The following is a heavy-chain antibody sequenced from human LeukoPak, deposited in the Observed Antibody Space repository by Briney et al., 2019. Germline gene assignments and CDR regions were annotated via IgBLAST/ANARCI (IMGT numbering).Heavy chain of an antibody. CDR2: DSTSNGDT. CDR1: GYNFNRYT. D-gene: IGHD5-18*01. J-gene: IGHJ4*02. Sequence: ASVKVSCKTSGYNFNRYTITWVRQAPGQGLEWMGWDSTSNGDTSYADKFQGRVTMTTETVTKTAYMELRRLRSGDTAMYFCARVSDTSMVTPGFDSWGQGTLVTVSS. V-gene: IGHV1-18*01. CDR3: ARVSDTSMVTPGFDS.